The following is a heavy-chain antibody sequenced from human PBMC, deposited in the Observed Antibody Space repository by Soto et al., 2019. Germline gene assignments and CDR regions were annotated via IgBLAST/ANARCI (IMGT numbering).Heavy chain of an antibody. Sequence: EVQLVESGGGLVQPGGSLKLSCAASGFTFSGSAMHWVRQASGKGLECVGRIRSKPNNYATAYGASVKGRFTISRDDSKNTAYLQINSLNTEDTAVYYCSRQASDFWSGKPQYYMDVWGKGTTVTVSS. J-gene: IGHJ6*03. CDR1: GFTFSGSA. V-gene: IGHV3-73*01. D-gene: IGHD3-3*01. CDR3: SRQASDFWSGKPQYYMDV. CDR2: IRSKPNNYAT.